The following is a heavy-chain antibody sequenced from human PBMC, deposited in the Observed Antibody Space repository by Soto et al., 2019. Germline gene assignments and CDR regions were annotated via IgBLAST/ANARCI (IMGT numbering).Heavy chain of an antibody. D-gene: IGHD3-22*01. CDR1: GFTFSSYG. J-gene: IGHJ5*02. Sequence: QVQLVESGGGVVQPGRSLRLSCAASGFTFSSYGMHWVRQAPGKGLEWVAVISYDGSNKYYADSVKGRFTISRDNSKNPVYLQMNSLRAEDTAVYYCAKDKVVVVITGWFDPWGQGTLVTVSS. V-gene: IGHV3-30*18. CDR2: ISYDGSNK. CDR3: AKDKVVVVITGWFDP.